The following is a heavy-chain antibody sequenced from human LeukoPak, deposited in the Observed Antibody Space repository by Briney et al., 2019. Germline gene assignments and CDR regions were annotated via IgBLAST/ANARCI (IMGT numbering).Heavy chain of an antibody. J-gene: IGHJ4*02. V-gene: IGHV3-74*01. CDR3: ARENLAAAADY. D-gene: IGHD6-25*01. CDR1: EFTFSAYW. Sequence: GGSLRLSCAGSEFTFSAYWMHWVRQAPGKGLVWVSRIRGDGSMTNYADSVKGRFTISRDNAKNTLYLQMNSLRLEDTAVYYCARENLAAAADYWGQGTVVTVSS. CDR2: IRGDGSMT.